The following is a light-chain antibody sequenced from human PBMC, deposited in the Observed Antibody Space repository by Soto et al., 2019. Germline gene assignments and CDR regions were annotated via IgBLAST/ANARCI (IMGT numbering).Light chain of an antibody. CDR2: DAS. Sequence: EIVLTQSPATLSLSPGERATLSCRASQSVISYLAWYPQKPGQAPRLLIYDASNRATGIPARLSGSGSGTDFTLTISSLEPEDFAVYYCQQRSNRPPSIPFGQGTRLEIK. J-gene: IGKJ5*01. V-gene: IGKV3-11*01. CDR3: QQRSNRPPSIP. CDR1: QSVISY.